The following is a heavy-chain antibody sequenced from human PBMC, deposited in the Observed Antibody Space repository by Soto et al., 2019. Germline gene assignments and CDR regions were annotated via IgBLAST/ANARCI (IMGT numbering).Heavy chain of an antibody. CDR1: GGTFSSYG. D-gene: IGHD3-22*01. Sequence: QVQLVQSGAEVKKPGSSVKVSCKASGGTFSSYGIDWVRQAPGQGLEWMGGIIPIFGRANYAQKIQGRVTITADESTSTAYMELRSLRSEDTAVYYCARGVHHDSCGYYYFYWGQGTLVTVSS. CDR2: IIPIFGRA. V-gene: IGHV1-69*01. J-gene: IGHJ4*02. CDR3: ARGVHHDSCGYYYFY.